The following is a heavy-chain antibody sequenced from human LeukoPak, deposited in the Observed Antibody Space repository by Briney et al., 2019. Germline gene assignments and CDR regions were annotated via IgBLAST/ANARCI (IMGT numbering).Heavy chain of an antibody. CDR2: INPNSGGT. J-gene: IGHJ6*03. V-gene: IGHV1-2*02. CDR1: GYTFTGYY. Sequence: ASVKVSCKASGYTFTGYYMHWVRQALGQGLEWMGWINPNSGGTNYAQKFQGRVTMTRDTSISTAYMELSRLRSDDTAVYYCARKSLGYCSSTSCYGSMDVWGKGTTVTVSS. D-gene: IGHD2-2*01. CDR3: ARKSLGYCSSTSCYGSMDV.